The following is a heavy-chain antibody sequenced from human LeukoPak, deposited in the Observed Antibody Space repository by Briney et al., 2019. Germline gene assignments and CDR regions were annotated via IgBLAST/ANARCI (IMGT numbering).Heavy chain of an antibody. Sequence: GGSLRLSCAASGFTFSSYAMSWVRQAPGKGLEWVSAISGSGGSTYYADSVKGRFTISRDNSKNTLYLQTNSLRAEDTAVYYCAKARKYVFWGGSPPPALDYWGRGTLVTVSS. CDR2: ISGSGGST. D-gene: IGHD3-3*01. CDR1: GFTFSSYA. J-gene: IGHJ4*02. V-gene: IGHV3-23*01. CDR3: AKARKYVFWGGSPPPALDY.